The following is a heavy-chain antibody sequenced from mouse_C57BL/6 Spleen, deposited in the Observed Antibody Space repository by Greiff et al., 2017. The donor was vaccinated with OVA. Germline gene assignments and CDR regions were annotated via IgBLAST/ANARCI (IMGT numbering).Heavy chain of an antibody. Sequence: VKLVESGAELARPGASVKMSCKASGYTFTSYTMHWVKQRPGQGLEWIGYINPSSGYTKYNQKFKDKATLTADKSSSTAYMQLSSLTSEDSAVYYCARGLAGTGFAYWGQGTLVTVSA. CDR2: INPSSGYT. V-gene: IGHV1-4*01. CDR3: ARGLAGTGFAY. CDR1: GYTFTSYT. J-gene: IGHJ3*01. D-gene: IGHD4-1*01.